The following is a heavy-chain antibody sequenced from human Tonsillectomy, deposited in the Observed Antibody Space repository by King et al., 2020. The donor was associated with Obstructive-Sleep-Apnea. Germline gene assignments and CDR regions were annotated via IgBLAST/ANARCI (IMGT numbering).Heavy chain of an antibody. J-gene: IGHJ5*01. CDR3: ARGSGGLTTVTTLLDS. D-gene: IGHD4-17*01. Sequence: VQLVESGGGLVQPGGSLRLSCAASGFTFSNYDMHWVRQGTGKGLEWVSAIATAGDTYYPGSVKGRFTISSENAKNSLYLQMNSLRAGDTAVYYCARGSGGLTTVTTLLDSWGQGTLVTVSS. V-gene: IGHV3-13*01. CDR2: IATAGDT. CDR1: GFTFSNYD.